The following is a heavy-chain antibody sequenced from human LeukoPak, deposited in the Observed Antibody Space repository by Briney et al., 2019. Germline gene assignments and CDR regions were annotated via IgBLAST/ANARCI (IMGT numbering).Heavy chain of an antibody. CDR3: AKDLNDYSNYVDVFDI. J-gene: IGHJ3*02. CDR1: GFTFSSYS. V-gene: IGHV3-30*02. Sequence: GGSLRLSCAASGFTFSSYSMNWVRQAPGKGLEWVAFMRYDGSNKYYADSVKGRFTISRDNSKNTLYLQMNSLRAEDAALYYCAKDLNDYSNYVDVFDIWGQGTMVTVSS. CDR2: MRYDGSNK. D-gene: IGHD4-11*01.